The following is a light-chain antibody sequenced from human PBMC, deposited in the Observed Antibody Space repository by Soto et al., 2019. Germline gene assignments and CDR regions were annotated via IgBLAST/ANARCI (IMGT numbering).Light chain of an antibody. J-gene: IGKJ4*01. Sequence: PGAIVTITCRASQSISSWLAWYQQKPGKAPKLLIYGASSRATGIPDRFSGSGSGTDFTLTISSLEPEDFAVYYCQQYNNWPLTFGGGTKVDIK. V-gene: IGKV3D-15*01. CDR1: QSISSW. CDR2: GAS. CDR3: QQYNNWPLT.